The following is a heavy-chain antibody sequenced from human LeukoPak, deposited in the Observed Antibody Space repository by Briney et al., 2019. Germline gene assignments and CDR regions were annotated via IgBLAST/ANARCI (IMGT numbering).Heavy chain of an antibody. D-gene: IGHD1-1*01. V-gene: IGHV3-21*01. CDR2: ISNGGDYK. CDR3: ARDRDTTGATGMASDI. CDR1: GFTFSYFT. Sequence: PGGPLRLSCTASGFTFSYFTMHWLRHAPGKGLEWVSSISNGGDYKRYAGSVRGRLTISRDNAKKSLYLQMNSLRAEDTAVYFCARDRDTTGATGMASDIWGQGTMVTVSS. J-gene: IGHJ3*02.